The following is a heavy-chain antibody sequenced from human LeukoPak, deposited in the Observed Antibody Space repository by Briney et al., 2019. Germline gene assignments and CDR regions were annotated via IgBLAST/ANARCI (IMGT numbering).Heavy chain of an antibody. V-gene: IGHV1-8*03. CDR3: ARGRSTGYPYYFEY. CDR1: GYTFTSYD. J-gene: IGHJ4*02. CDR2: MNPNSGST. D-gene: IGHD5-12*01. Sequence: ASVKVSCKASGYTFTSYDINWVRQATGQGLEWMGWMNPNSGSTVYAQKFQGRVTITRNTSIRTAYMELSGLRSEDTAVYYCARGRSTGYPYYFEYWGQGTLVTVSS.